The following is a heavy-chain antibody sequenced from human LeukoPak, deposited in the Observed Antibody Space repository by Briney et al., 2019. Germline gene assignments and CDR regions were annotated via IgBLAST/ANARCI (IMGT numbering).Heavy chain of an antibody. D-gene: IGHD3-16*02. CDR1: GGSISSYY. CDR2: IYYSGST. CDR3: ARHHGRSYPADY. V-gene: IGHV4-59*08. Sequence: KTSETLSLTCTVSGGSISSYYWSWIRQPPGKGLEWIGYIYYSGSTNYNPSLKSRVTISVDTSKNQFSLKLCSVTAADTAVYYCARHHGRSYPADYWGQGTLVTVSS. J-gene: IGHJ4*02.